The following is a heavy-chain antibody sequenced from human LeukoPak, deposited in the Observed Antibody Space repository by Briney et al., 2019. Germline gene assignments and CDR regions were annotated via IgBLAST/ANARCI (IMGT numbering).Heavy chain of an antibody. CDR1: GFTFSDYY. CDR3: ARVEAKEGYYFDY. V-gene: IGHV3-11*01. J-gene: IGHJ4*02. CDR2: ISGSGSTI. Sequence: GGSLRLSCAASGFTFSDYYMSWIRQAPGKGLEWVSYISGSGSTIYYADSVKGRFTISRDSAKNSLYLQMNSLRAEDTAVYYCARVEAKEGYYFDYWGQGTLVTVSS.